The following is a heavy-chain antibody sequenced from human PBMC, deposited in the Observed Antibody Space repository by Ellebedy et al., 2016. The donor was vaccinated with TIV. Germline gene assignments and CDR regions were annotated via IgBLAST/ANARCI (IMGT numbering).Heavy chain of an antibody. CDR3: ARHEGGTIVAEGIFDY. J-gene: IGHJ4*02. V-gene: IGHV5-51*01. CDR1: GYSFTSYW. CDR2: IYPGDSDT. Sequence: ASVKVSCKGSGYSFTSYWIGWVRQMPGKGLEWMGIIYPGDSDTRYSPSFQGQVTISADKSISTAYLQWSSLKASDAAMYYCARHEGGTIVAEGIFDYWGQGTLVTVSS. D-gene: IGHD3-22*01.